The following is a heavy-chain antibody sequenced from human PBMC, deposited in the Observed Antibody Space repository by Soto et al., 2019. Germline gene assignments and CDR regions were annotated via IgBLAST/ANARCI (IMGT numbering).Heavy chain of an antibody. V-gene: IGHV4-30-2*01. J-gene: IGHJ5*02. CDR3: ARVPGP. Sequence: PSETLSLTCTVSGGSISTTNYYWGWIRQPPGKGLEWIGYIYHSGSTYYNPSLKSRVTISVDRSKNQFSLKLSSVTAADTAVYYCARVPGPWGQGTLVTVSS. CDR2: IYHSGST. D-gene: IGHD7-27*01. CDR1: GGSISTTNYY.